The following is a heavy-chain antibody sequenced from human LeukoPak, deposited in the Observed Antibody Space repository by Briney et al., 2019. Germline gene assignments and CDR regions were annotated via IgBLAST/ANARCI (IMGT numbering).Heavy chain of an antibody. CDR1: RFTFNTYA. CDR3: ATVKRDCSGGSCYSYDY. CDR2: VSSNGDIT. V-gene: IGHV3-23*01. D-gene: IGHD2-15*01. J-gene: IGHJ4*02. Sequence: GGSLRLSCVVSRFTFNTYAVNWVRQAPGKGLEWVSAVSSNGDITYYADSVRGRFTISRDNSKNTVFLQMNSLRAEDTAVYYCATVKRDCSGGSCYSYDYWGQGTLVTVSS.